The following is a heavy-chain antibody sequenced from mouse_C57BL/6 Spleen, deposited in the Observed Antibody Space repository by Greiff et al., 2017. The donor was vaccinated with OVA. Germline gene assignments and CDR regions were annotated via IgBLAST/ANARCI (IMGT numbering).Heavy chain of an antibody. CDR2: IYPRSGNT. CDR1: GYTFTSYG. J-gene: IGHJ4*01. CDR3: ARGYDYVDDYYAMDY. V-gene: IGHV1-81*01. Sequence: VQLQQSGAELARPGASVKLSCKASGYTFTSYGISWVKQRTGQGLEWIGEIYPRSGNTYYNEKFKGKATLTADKSSSTAYMELRSLTSEDSAVYFCARGYDYVDDYYAMDYWGQGTSVTVSS. D-gene: IGHD2-4*01.